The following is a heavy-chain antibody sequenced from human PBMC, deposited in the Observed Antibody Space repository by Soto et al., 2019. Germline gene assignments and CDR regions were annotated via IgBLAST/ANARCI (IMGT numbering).Heavy chain of an antibody. CDR3: AKIPWADYGGIFDP. CDR1: GGSISNYY. CDR2: IYYSGST. D-gene: IGHD4-17*01. V-gene: IGHV4-59*01. Sequence: QVQLQESGPGLVKPSETLSLTCSVSGGSISNYYWTWIRQPPGKGLEWIGYIYYSGSTNDNPSLKSRVTISVDTSKHQFSLKLSSVTAADTAVYYCAKIPWADYGGIFDPWGQGTLVNVSS. J-gene: IGHJ5*02.